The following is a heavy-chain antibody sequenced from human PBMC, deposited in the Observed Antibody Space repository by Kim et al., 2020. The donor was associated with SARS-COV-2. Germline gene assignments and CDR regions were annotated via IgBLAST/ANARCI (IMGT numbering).Heavy chain of an antibody. Sequence: YALLGKGRITINPATSKNQFSLQLNSVTPEDTAVYYCARDRQRAGTGVDYWGQGTLVTVSS. D-gene: IGHD6-19*01. CDR3: ARDRQRAGTGVDY. V-gene: IGHV6-1*01. J-gene: IGHJ4*02.